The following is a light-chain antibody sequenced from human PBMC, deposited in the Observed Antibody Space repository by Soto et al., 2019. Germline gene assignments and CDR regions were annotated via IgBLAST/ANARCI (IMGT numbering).Light chain of an antibody. V-gene: IGKV3-20*01. Sequence: EIVLTQSPGTLSLSPGERATLSCRASQSVSSSYLAWYQQKPGQAPRLLIYGASSRATGIPDRFSGSGSGTDFTLTVSGLEHEDFAVYYCQQYGSSPRTFGQGTKVEIK. CDR1: QSVSSSY. J-gene: IGKJ1*01. CDR3: QQYGSSPRT. CDR2: GAS.